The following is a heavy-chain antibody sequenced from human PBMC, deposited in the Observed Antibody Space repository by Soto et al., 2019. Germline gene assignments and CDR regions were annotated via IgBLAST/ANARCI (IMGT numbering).Heavy chain of an antibody. J-gene: IGHJ4*02. CDR2: IIPIFGTA. CDR3: ARQYYYDSSGYPYFDY. Sequence: GASVKVSCKASGGTFSSYAISWVRQAPGQGLEWMGGIIPIFGTANYAQKFQGRVTITADESTSTAYMELSSLRSEDTAVYYCARQYYYDSSGYPYFDYWGQVTLFPVSS. V-gene: IGHV1-69*13. D-gene: IGHD3-22*01. CDR1: GGTFSSYA.